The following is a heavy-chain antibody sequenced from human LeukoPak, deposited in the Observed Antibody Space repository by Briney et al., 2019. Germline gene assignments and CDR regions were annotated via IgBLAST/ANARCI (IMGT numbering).Heavy chain of an antibody. D-gene: IGHD3-10*01. CDR2: IYYSGST. J-gene: IGHJ4*02. Sequence: PSETLSLTCTVSGGSISSSSYYWSWIRQPPGKGLEWIGYIYYSGSTNYNPSLKSRVTISVDTSKNQFSLKLSSVTAADTAVYYCARGGVLWFGELFLSSFDYWGQGTLVTVSS. CDR3: ARGGVLWFGELFLSSFDY. V-gene: IGHV4-61*05. CDR1: GGSISSSSYY.